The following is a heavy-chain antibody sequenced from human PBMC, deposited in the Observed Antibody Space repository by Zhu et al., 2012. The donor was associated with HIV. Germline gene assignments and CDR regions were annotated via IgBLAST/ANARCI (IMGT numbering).Heavy chain of an antibody. CDR2: INHSGST. Sequence: QVQLQQWGAGLLKPSETLSLTCAVYGGSFSGYYWSWIRQPPGKGLEWIGEINHSGSTNYNPSLKSRLTMSVDTSKNQFSLKLSSVTAADTALYYCARVLLWFGESSEAGYYFDSWGQGPWSPSP. D-gene: IGHD3-10*01. V-gene: IGHV4-34*01. CDR3: ARVLLWFGESSEAGYYFDS. J-gene: IGHJ4*02. CDR1: GGSFSGYY.